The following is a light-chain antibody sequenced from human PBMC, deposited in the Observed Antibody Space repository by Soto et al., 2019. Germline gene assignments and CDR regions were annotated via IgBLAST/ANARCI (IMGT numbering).Light chain of an antibody. J-gene: IGKJ1*01. V-gene: IGKV3-15*01. CDR1: QSFSSN. CDR3: QQYNNWWT. Sequence: EIVMTQSPVTLSVSPGERATLSCRAGQSFSSNLAWYQQKPGQAPRLLIYGASTRATGIPARFTGSGSGTEFTLTISSLQFDDSAVYYCQQYNNWWTFGQGTKVDIK. CDR2: GAS.